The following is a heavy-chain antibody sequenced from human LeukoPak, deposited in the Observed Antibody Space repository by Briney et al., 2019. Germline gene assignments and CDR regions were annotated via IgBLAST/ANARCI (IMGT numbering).Heavy chain of an antibody. J-gene: IGHJ4*02. CDR1: GFTFRSYG. CDR2: IAGSGATT. CDR3: AKDSGNWGTNFDY. Sequence: GGSLTLSCAASGFTFRSYGMSWVRQAPAKGLELVSAIAGSGATTNYADSVKGRFTISRDNSKSTLFLQMNSLRVEDTAVYYCAKDSGNWGTNFDYWGQGSLVTVSS. V-gene: IGHV3-23*01. D-gene: IGHD7-27*01.